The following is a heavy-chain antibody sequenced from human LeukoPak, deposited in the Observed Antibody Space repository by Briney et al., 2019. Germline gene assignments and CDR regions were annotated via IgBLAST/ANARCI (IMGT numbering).Heavy chain of an antibody. D-gene: IGHD6-13*01. Sequence: PSQTLSLTSTVSGGSISSGNYYWSWIRQPAGKGLEWIGRIYTSGSTNYNPSLKSRVTISVDTSKNQFSLKLSSVTAADTAVYYCASYNVGSSWYGNWGQGTLVTVSS. CDR3: ASYNVGSSWYGN. CDR1: GGSISSGNYY. V-gene: IGHV4-61*02. J-gene: IGHJ4*02. CDR2: IYTSGST.